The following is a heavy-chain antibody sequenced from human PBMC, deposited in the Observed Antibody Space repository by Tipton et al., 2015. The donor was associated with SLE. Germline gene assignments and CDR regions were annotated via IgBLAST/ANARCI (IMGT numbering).Heavy chain of an antibody. J-gene: IGHJ4*02. D-gene: IGHD3-10*01. V-gene: IGHV4-59*12. CDR3: ARDPGYYGSGSYYTPLPFDY. CDR1: GGSISSYY. CDR2: IYYSGST. Sequence: LRLSCTVSGGSISSYYWSWIRQPPGKGLEWIGYIYYSGSTNYNPSLKSRVTISVDTSKNQFSLKLSSVTAADTAVYYCARDPGYYGSGSYYTPLPFDYWGQGTLVTVSS.